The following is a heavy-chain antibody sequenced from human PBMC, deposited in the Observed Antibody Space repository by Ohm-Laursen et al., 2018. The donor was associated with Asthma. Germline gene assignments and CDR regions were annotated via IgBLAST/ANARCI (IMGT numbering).Heavy chain of an antibody. V-gene: IGHV1-69*01. D-gene: IGHD3-16*01. CDR3: ARGCNYIGGVQYYYYYGMDV. CDR2: IIPIFGTA. CDR1: GGTFSSYA. J-gene: IGHJ6*02. Sequence: SSVKVSCKASGGTFSSYAISWVRQAPGQGLEWMGGIIPIFGTANYAQKFQGRVTITADESTSTAYMELSSLRSEDTAVYYCARGCNYIGGVQYYYYYGMDVWGQGTTVTVSS.